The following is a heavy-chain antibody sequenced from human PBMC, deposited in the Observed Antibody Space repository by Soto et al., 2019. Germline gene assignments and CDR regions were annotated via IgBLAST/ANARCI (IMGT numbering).Heavy chain of an antibody. V-gene: IGHV4-4*07. D-gene: IGHD6-13*01. CDR1: GGSISSDY. Sequence: SETLSLTCTASGGSISSDYWSWIRQPAGKGLEWIGRIYTSENTHYNPSLRNRVSMSLDTSKNQLSLNLSSVTAADTGVYYCARGVGRSSWTSFDSWGQGTLVTVS. J-gene: IGHJ4*02. CDR3: ARGVGRSSWTSFDS. CDR2: IYTSENT.